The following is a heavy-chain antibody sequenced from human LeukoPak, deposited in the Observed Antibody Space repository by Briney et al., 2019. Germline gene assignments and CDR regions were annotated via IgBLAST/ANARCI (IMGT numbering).Heavy chain of an antibody. CDR3: VRHGLGSSWFGFDY. V-gene: IGHV5-51*01. Sequence: GESLKISFKGSGYPFTTYWIGGVRQMPGKGLEWMGIIYPGDSDPRYSPSFQGQVTISADKSISTAYLQWSSLKASDSAMYYCVRHGLGSSWFGFDYWGQGTLVTVSS. CDR1: GYPFTTYW. J-gene: IGHJ4*02. D-gene: IGHD6-13*01. CDR2: IYPGDSDP.